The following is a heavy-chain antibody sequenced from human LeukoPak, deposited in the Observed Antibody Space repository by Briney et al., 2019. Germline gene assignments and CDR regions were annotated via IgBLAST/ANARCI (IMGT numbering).Heavy chain of an antibody. V-gene: IGHV5-51*01. CDR3: ARGDTIFRAYFDY. CDR2: IYPGDSDT. CDR1: GYGFTSYW. D-gene: IGHD3-9*01. Sequence: GESLKISCKGSGYGFTSYWIGWVRQMPGKDLEWMGIIYPGDSDTRYSPSFQGQVTISADKSISTAYLQWSSLMASDTAMYYCARGDTIFRAYFDYWGQGTLVTVSS. J-gene: IGHJ4*02.